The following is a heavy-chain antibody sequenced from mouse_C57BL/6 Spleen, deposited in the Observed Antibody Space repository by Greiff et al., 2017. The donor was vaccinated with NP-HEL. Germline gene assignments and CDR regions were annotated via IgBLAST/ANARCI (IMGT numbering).Heavy chain of an antibody. CDR2: IYPGSGST. CDR1: GYTFTSYW. Sequence: VQLQQPGAELVKPGASVKMSCKASGYTFTSYWITWVKQRPGQGLEWIGDIYPGSGSTNYNEKFKSKATLTVDTSSSTAYMQLSSLTSEDSAVYYCASGLRRAYWYFDVWGTGTTVTVSA. V-gene: IGHV1-55*01. J-gene: IGHJ1*03. CDR3: ASGLRRAYWYFDV. D-gene: IGHD2-4*01.